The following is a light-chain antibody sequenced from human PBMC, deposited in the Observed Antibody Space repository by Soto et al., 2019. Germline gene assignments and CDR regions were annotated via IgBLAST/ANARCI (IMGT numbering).Light chain of an antibody. Sequence: EIVLTQSPGTLSLSPGERATLSCRASQSVSSSYLAWYQQKTGQAPSLLIYGAASRASGILDWFSGSVSGTDFTLIISTLEPEHFAVYFCQQYGNSPPNSFGQGTKVEI. CDR3: QQYGNSPPNS. CDR1: QSVSSSY. V-gene: IGKV3-20*01. CDR2: GAA. J-gene: IGKJ2*01.